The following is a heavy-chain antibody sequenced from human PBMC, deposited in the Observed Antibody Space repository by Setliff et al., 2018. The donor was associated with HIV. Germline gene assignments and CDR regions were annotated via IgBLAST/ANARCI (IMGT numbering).Heavy chain of an antibody. CDR1: GGSFSGYS. CDR2: INNGDRT. D-gene: IGHD3-10*01. J-gene: IGHJ1*01. V-gene: IGHV4-34*01. CDR3: ARGPRGLRWGVYFQH. Sequence: PSETLSLTCAVYGGSFSGYSWSWIRQPPWKGLEWIGKINNGDRTAYNPSLKSRVTISVDTSKNQFSLKLSSVTAADTAVYYCARGPRGLRWGVYFQHWGQGTLVTVSS.